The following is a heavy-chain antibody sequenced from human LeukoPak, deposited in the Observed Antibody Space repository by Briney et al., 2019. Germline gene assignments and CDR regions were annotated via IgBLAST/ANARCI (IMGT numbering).Heavy chain of an antibody. CDR1: GFSVSSSS. CDR3: TRVGYIDEGIDY. V-gene: IGHV3-7*04. J-gene: IGHJ4*02. Sequence: GGSLRLSCAVSGFSVSSSSMNWVRQAPGKGLEWVANIKQDGSKKSYVDSVKGRFTISRDNAKNSLYLQMNSLRAEDTAIYYCTRVGYIDEGIDYWGQGTLVTVSS. CDR2: IKQDGSKK. D-gene: IGHD5-24*01.